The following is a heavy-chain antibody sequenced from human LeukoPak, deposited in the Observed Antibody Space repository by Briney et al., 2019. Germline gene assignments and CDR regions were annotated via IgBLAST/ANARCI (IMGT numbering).Heavy chain of an antibody. CDR3: ARDQRVRGGVGYYYYMDV. D-gene: IGHD3-10*01. V-gene: IGHV3-9*01. J-gene: IGHJ6*03. CDR2: ISWNSGSI. Sequence: GGSLRLSCAASGFTFDDYAMHWVRQAPGKGLEWVSGISWNSGSIASADSVKGRFTISRDNAKNSLYLQMNSLRAEDTAVYYCARDQRVRGGVGYYYYMDVWGKGTTVTVSS. CDR1: GFTFDDYA.